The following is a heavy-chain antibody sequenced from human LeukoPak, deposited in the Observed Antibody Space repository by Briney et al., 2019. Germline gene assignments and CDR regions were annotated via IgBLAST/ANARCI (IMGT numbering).Heavy chain of an antibody. Sequence: PGGSLRLSCAASGFTFSRYWMSWVRQAPGKGLEWVANIKQDGSEKYYVDSVKGRFTISRDNSKNTLYLRMNSLRAEDTAVYYCARGERYCTNGICYERAYKWFDPWGQGTLVTVSS. CDR3: ARGERYCTNGICYERAYKWFDP. J-gene: IGHJ5*02. D-gene: IGHD2-8*01. V-gene: IGHV3-7*05. CDR1: GFTFSRYW. CDR2: IKQDGSEK.